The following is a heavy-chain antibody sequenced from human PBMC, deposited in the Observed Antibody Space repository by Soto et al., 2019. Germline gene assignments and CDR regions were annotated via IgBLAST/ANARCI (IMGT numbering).Heavy chain of an antibody. CDR1: SSSVISYY. CDR3: AGGGMTTVPY. D-gene: IGHD4-17*01. V-gene: IGHV4-59*02. CDR2: IYYSGYT. Sequence: SETLSLTCTVSSSSVISYYCNFIRHSPGKGLEWIVYIYYSGYTNYNPSLKSRITISVDTSKNQFSLKLSSVTPADTAVYYCAGGGMTTVPYWGQGTLVTVSS. J-gene: IGHJ4*02.